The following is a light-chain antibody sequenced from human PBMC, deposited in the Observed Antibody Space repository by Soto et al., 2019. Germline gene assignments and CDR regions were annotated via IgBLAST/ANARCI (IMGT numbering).Light chain of an antibody. CDR2: DAS. Sequence: EIVLTQSPGTLSVSPGERATLSCRASQSVSSSYLAWYQQKPGQAPRLLIYDASSRATGIPDRFSGSGSGTEFTLTISRLEPEDFAVYYCQQYGSSPRTFGQGTKVEIK. CDR3: QQYGSSPRT. V-gene: IGKV3-20*01. CDR1: QSVSSSY. J-gene: IGKJ1*01.